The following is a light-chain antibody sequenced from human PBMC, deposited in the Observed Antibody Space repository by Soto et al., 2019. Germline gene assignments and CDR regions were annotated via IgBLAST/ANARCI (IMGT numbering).Light chain of an antibody. V-gene: IGLV1-51*01. CDR1: NSNIGNNY. J-gene: IGLJ2*01. CDR2: DND. CDR3: ATWDSSLTSVV. Sequence: QSVLTQPPSVSAAPGQKVTVSCFGTNSNIGNNYVAWYQQLPGTAPKLLIRDNDKRPSGIPDRFSGSKSGTSATLGISGLQTGDKADYYCATWDSSLTSVVFGGGTKLTVL.